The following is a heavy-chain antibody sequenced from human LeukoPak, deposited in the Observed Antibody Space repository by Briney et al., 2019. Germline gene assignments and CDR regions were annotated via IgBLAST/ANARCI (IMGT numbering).Heavy chain of an antibody. D-gene: IGHD6-6*01. CDR3: ARGPIPESSDSLDY. J-gene: IGHJ4*02. Sequence: AETLSLTCTVSGGSINNYYWSWIRQPPGKGLEWIGFIYYRGSTSYNPSLKSRVSISLDTSKNQFSLKLSSVTAADTAIYYCARGPIPESSDSLDYWGQGTLVTVSS. V-gene: IGHV4-59*08. CDR2: IYYRGST. CDR1: GGSINNYY.